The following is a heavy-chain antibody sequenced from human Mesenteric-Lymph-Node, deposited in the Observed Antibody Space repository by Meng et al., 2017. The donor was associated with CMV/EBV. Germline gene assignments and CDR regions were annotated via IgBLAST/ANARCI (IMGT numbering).Heavy chain of an antibody. Sequence: LSGAASGFNLGDYYMTWIRQAPGKGLECLSFISGDGSGIFYAASVRGRFTTSRDNARNSLYLQMDGLRDEDTAIYYCARDPRNKGFDPWGPGTLVTVSS. J-gene: IGHJ5*02. CDR3: ARDPRNKGFDP. CDR2: ISGDGSGI. CDR1: GFNLGDYY. V-gene: IGHV3-11*01.